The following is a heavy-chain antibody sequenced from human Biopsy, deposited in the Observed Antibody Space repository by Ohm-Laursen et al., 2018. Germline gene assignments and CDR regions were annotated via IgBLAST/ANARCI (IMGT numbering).Heavy chain of an antibody. Sequence: SLRLSCAAFGFTFSDYCMSWVRQAPGKGLEWVADIYRDGYERYYVNSVKGRFTISRDNAKRSLYPQMDSLRGADTAVYFCARAIGSSYGYLKGFDLWGRGTLVTVSS. V-gene: IGHV3-7*01. CDR3: ARAIGSSYGYLKGFDL. CDR2: IYRDGYER. D-gene: IGHD5-18*01. CDR1: GFTFSDYC. J-gene: IGHJ2*01.